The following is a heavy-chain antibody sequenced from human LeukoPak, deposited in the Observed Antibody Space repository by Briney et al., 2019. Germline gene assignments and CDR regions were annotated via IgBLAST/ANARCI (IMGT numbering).Heavy chain of an antibody. D-gene: IGHD6-13*01. CDR3: ARDFIAGDAFDI. CDR1: GFTLSSYS. Sequence: GGSLRLSCAASGFTLSSYSMNWVRRAPGKGLEWVSSISSSSSYIYYADSVKGRFTISRDNAKSSLYLQMNSLRAEDTAVYYCARDFIAGDAFDIWGQGTMVTVSS. CDR2: ISSSSSYI. J-gene: IGHJ3*02. V-gene: IGHV3-21*01.